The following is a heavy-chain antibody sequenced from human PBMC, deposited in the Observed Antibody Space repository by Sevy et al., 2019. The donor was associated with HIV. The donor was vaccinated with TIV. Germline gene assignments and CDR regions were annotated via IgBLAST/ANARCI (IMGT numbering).Heavy chain of an antibody. CDR2: IYYSGST. Sequence: SDTLSLTCTVSGGSISSYYWSWIRQPPGKGLEWIGYIYYSGSTNYNPSLKSRVTISVDTSKNQFSLKLSSVTAADTAVYYCARSHSSSWYVAIDPWGQGTLVTVSS. V-gene: IGHV4-59*07. CDR3: ARSHSSSWYVAIDP. D-gene: IGHD6-13*01. J-gene: IGHJ5*02. CDR1: GGSISSYY.